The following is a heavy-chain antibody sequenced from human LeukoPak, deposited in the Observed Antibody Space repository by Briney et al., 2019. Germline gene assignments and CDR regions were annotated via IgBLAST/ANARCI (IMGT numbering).Heavy chain of an antibody. J-gene: IGHJ3*02. D-gene: IGHD3-10*01. CDR2: ISNSGSTK. Sequence: PGGSLRLSCAASGFTFNIYEMNCVRQAPGKGLEWVSYISNSGSTKYYADSLKGRFTISRDNAKKSLYVQMNSLRAEDTAVYYCARDSGDGFDIWGQGTMVTVSS. V-gene: IGHV3-48*03. CDR3: ARDSGDGFDI. CDR1: GFTFNIYE.